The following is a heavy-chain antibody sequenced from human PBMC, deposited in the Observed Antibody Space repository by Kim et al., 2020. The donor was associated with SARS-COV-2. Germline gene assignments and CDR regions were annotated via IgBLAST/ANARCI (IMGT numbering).Heavy chain of an antibody. Sequence: GESLKISCKGSGYSFLSYWIALVRQMPGKGLEWTGIIYPGDSDTIYSPSFQGQVTISADKSSSTAYLQWSSLKASDTAMYYCARRYCSGGSCYNGMDDWGQGTTVTVSS. D-gene: IGHD2-15*01. J-gene: IGHJ6*02. CDR3: ARRYCSGGSCYNGMDD. CDR2: IYPGDSDT. CDR1: GYSFLSYW. V-gene: IGHV5-51*01.